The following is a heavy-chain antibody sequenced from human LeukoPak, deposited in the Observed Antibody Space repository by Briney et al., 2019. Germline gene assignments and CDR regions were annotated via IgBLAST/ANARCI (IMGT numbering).Heavy chain of an antibody. D-gene: IGHD5-18*01. J-gene: IGHJ6*03. Sequence: PSETLSLTCTVSGGSISSYYWGWIRQPAGKGLEWIGRIYTSGSTNYNPSLKSRVTMSVDTSKNQFSPKLSSVTAADTAVYYCARHTAIRPYYYYYYMDVWGKGTTVTVSS. CDR1: GGSISSYY. V-gene: IGHV4-4*07. CDR3: ARHTAIRPYYYYYYMDV. CDR2: IYTSGST.